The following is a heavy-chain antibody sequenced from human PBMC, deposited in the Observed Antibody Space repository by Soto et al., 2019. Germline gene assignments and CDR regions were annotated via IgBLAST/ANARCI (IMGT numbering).Heavy chain of an antibody. D-gene: IGHD4-17*01. J-gene: IGHJ4*02. CDR3: AKDHDYGDYDGFDY. CDR2: ISYDGSNK. Sequence: PGGSLRLSCAASGFTFSSYGMHWVRQAPGKGLEWVAVISYDGSNKYYADSVKGRFTISRDNSKNTLYLQMNSLRAEDTAVYYCAKDHDYGDYDGFDYWGQGTLVTVSS. CDR1: GFTFSSYG. V-gene: IGHV3-30*18.